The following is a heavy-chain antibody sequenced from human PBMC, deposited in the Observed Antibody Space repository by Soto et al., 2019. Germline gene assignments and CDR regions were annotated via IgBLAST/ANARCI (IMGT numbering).Heavy chain of an antibody. V-gene: IGHV1-18*01. D-gene: IGHD2-15*01. J-gene: IGHJ5*02. Sequence: QVQLVQSGAEVKKPGASVKVSCKASGYTFIRYGISCVREAPVQGLEWMGWISTHNGNTYYAQHVQGRVTMTSDTPTSTAYMALRSLRSDDTAFYDCVRDEISAAGLDPWGKGNLVTVSS. CDR3: VRDEISAAGLDP. CDR2: ISTHNGNT. CDR1: GYTFIRYG.